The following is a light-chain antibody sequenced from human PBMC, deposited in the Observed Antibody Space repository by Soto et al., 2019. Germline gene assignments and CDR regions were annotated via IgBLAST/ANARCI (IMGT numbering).Light chain of an antibody. V-gene: IGKV3-15*01. CDR3: QQYNNWPPNT. CDR2: DTS. J-gene: IGKJ5*01. CDR1: QGIGDT. Sequence: EVVMRQSPATLSVSPGEGATLSCRASQGIGDTLAWYQHKPGQTPRLLIYDTSTRATGVPARFSGSRSGTDFTLTISRLEPEDFAVYYCQQYNNWPPNTFGQGTRLEI.